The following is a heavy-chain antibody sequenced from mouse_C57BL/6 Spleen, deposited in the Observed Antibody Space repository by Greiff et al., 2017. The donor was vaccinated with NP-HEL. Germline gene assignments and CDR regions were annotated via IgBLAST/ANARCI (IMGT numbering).Heavy chain of an antibody. CDR3: ARQESNYVWYFDV. V-gene: IGHV5-9*01. D-gene: IGHD2-5*01. Sequence: EVQGVESGGGLVKPGGSLKLSCAASGFTFSSYTMSWVRQTPEKRLEWVATISGGGGNTYYPDSVKGRFTISRDNAKNTLYLQMSSLRSEDTALYDCARQESNYVWYFDVWGTGTTVTVSS. J-gene: IGHJ1*03. CDR2: ISGGGGNT. CDR1: GFTFSSYT.